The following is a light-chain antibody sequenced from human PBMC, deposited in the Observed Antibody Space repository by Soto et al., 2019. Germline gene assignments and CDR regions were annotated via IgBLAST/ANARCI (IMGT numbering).Light chain of an antibody. V-gene: IGLV2-14*01. CDR1: SSDVGGYNY. Sequence: QSALTQPASVPGSPGQSITISCTGTSSDVGGYNYVSWYQQHPGKAPKLIIYEVSNRPSGVSNRFSGSKSGNTASLTISGLQAEDEADYYCNSSPSKSTGVFGTGTKVTVL. J-gene: IGLJ1*01. CDR2: EVS. CDR3: NSSPSKSTGV.